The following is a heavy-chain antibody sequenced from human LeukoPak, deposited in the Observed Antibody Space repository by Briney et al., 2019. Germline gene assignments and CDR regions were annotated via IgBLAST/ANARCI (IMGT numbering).Heavy chain of an antibody. J-gene: IGHJ4*02. CDR2: INHSGST. Sequence: SETLSLTCAVYGGSFSGYYWSWIRQPPGKGLEWIGEINHSGSTNYNPSLKSRVTISVDTSKNQFSPKLSSVTAADTAVYYCARHHIWVSIDYWGQGTLVTVSS. D-gene: IGHD3-3*02. V-gene: IGHV4-34*01. CDR1: GGSFSGYY. CDR3: ARHHIWVSIDY.